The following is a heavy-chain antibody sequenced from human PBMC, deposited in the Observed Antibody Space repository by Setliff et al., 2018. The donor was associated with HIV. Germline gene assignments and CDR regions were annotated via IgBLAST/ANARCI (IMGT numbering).Heavy chain of an antibody. CDR2: IGGYLGDT. Sequence: ASVKVSCKTSGYSFFTSGISWVRQAPGQGLEWMGWIGGYLGDTNAAPHLEDRITMTAEKSASTAYMELRSLTSGDTAVYYCTRDVRYDFGSDYWGQGTMVTVSS. CDR1: GYSFFTSG. CDR3: TRDVRYDFGSDY. D-gene: IGHD3-3*01. J-gene: IGHJ4*02. V-gene: IGHV1-18*01.